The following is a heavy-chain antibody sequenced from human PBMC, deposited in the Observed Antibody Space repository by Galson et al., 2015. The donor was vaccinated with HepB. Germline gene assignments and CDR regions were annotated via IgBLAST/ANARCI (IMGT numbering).Heavy chain of an antibody. J-gene: IGHJ3*02. V-gene: IGHV3-21*01. CDR2: ISSSSSYI. Sequence: SLRLSCAASGFTFSSYSMNWVRQAPGKGLEWVSSISSSSSYIYYADSVKGRFTISRDNAKNSLYLQMNSLRAEDTAVYYCARVSPPMGIMGAFDIWGQGTMVTVSS. CDR3: ARVSPPMGIMGAFDI. CDR1: GFTFSSYS. D-gene: IGHD2-8*01.